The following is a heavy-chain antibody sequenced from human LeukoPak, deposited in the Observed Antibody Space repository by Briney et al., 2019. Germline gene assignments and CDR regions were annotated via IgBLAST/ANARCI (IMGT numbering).Heavy chain of an antibody. V-gene: IGHV3-23*01. CDR2: ISGSGGST. CDR1: GFTFSSYA. CDR3: AKPPTYYDFWSGYSLDAFDI. D-gene: IGHD3-3*01. Sequence: GGSLRLSCAASGFTFSSYAMSWVRQAPGKGLEWVSAISGSGGSTYYADSVKGRFTISRDNSKNTLYLQMNSLRAEDTAVYYSAKPPTYYDFWSGYSLDAFDIWGQGTMVTVSS. J-gene: IGHJ3*02.